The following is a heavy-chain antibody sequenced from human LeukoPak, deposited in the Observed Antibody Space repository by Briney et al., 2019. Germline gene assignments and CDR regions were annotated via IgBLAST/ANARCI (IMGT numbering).Heavy chain of an antibody. D-gene: IGHD3-22*01. CDR3: ARDQYYYDSSGYWPDAFDI. V-gene: IGHV4-59*01. J-gene: IGHJ3*02. CDR2: IXYSGST. Sequence: PSETLSLTCTVSGGSISSYFWSWFRQPPGKGLEWIGYIXYSGSTNYNPSLKSRVTISVDTSKNQFSLKLSSVTAADTAVYYCARDQYYYDSSGYWPDAFDIWGQGTMVTVSS. CDR1: GGSISSYF.